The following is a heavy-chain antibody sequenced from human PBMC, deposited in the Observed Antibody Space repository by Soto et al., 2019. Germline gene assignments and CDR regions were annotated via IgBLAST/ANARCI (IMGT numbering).Heavy chain of an antibody. CDR3: ASTADIGWSHFDY. CDR1: GFTFSSYG. J-gene: IGHJ4*02. D-gene: IGHD6-19*01. V-gene: IGHV3-33*01. Sequence: GGSLRLSCAASGFTFSSYGMHWVRQAPGKGLEWVAVIWYDGSNKYYADSVKGRFTISRDNSKNTLYLQMNSLRAEDTAVYYCASTADIGWSHFDYWGQGTLVTVSS. CDR2: IWYDGSNK.